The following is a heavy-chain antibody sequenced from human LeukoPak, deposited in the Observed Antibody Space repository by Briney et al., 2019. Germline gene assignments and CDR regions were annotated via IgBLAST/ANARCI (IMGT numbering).Heavy chain of an antibody. CDR2: FDPEDGET. CDR3: ATGSGLELRTAFDY. CDR1: GYTLTELS. D-gene: IGHD1-7*01. J-gene: IGHJ4*02. V-gene: IGHV1-24*01. Sequence: ASVKVSCKVSGYTLTELSMHWVRQAPGKGLEWMGGFDPEDGETICAQKFQGRVTMTEDTSTDTAYMELSSLRSEDTAVYYCATGSGLELRTAFDYWGQGTLVTVSS.